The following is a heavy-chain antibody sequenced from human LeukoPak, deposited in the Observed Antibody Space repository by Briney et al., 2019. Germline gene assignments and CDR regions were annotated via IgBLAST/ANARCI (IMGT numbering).Heavy chain of an antibody. CDR3: ARDGGFSGYSPTHDY. CDR2: INPNSGGT. D-gene: IGHD3-22*01. CDR1: GYTFTGYY. J-gene: IGHJ4*02. V-gene: IGHV1-2*02. Sequence: ASVTVSCKASGYTFTGYYMHWVRQAPGQGPEWMRWINPNSGGTNYAQKFQGRVTMTRDTSISTAYMELSRLRSDDTAVYYCARDGGFSGYSPTHDYWGQGTLVTVSS.